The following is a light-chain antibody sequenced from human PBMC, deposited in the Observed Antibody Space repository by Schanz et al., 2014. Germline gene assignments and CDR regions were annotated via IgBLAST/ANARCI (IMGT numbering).Light chain of an antibody. J-gene: IGLJ2*01. CDR2: DVT. CDR1: SSDVGSYKL. Sequence: QSALTQPASVSGSPGQSVTISCTGISSDVGSYKLVSWYQQHPGKAPKLMIYDVTNRPSGVSNRFSASKSGNTASLTISRLQAEDEADYYCCSYAGSSTLVFGGGTKLTVL. V-gene: IGLV2-23*02. CDR3: CSYAGSSTLV.